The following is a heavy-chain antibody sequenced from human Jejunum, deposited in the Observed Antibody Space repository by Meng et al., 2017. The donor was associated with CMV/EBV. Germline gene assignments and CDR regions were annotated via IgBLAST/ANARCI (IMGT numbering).Heavy chain of an antibody. V-gene: IGHV1-18*01. CDR3: ARDLPGGTKGTWLDH. D-gene: IGHD1-14*01. CDR1: GYIFNNYG. Sequence: QVALVQSGAEVKKPGASVKVSCKASGYIFNNYGVSWVRQAPGQGPEWMGWISAYNGNTNYAQNFQGRFTMTTDTSTSTAYMELRSLRSDDTAVYYCARDLPGGTKGTWLDHWGQGTLVTVSS. J-gene: IGHJ5*02. CDR2: ISAYNGNT.